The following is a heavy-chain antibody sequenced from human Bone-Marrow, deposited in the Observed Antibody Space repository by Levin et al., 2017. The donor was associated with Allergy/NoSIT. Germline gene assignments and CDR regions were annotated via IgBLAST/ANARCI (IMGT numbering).Heavy chain of an antibody. CDR3: SRVMAAVTERDY. CDR2: LKPDTDDI. CDR1: GYSFTDYY. Sequence: ASVKVSCKASGYSFTDYYIHWLRQAPGQGLEWVGRLKPDTDDIIYAQKFQGRVTLTRDTTTSTAYLELISLTSSDTAVYYCSRVMAAVTERDYWGQGTLVVVSS. D-gene: IGHD2-21*02. J-gene: IGHJ4*02. V-gene: IGHV1-2*06.